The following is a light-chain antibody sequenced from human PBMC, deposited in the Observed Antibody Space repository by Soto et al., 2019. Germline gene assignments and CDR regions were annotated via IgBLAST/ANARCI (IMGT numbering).Light chain of an antibody. CDR3: HQCGNSWWT. Sequence: EVVLTQSPNTLSLSPGESATLSCRASQAVSSTYLVWYQQKPGLAPRLLIYGASSRAPGISDRFSGSGSGTDFTLTFSRLEPEDFAVYYCHQCGNSWWTFGEGTKVDIK. CDR1: QAVSSTY. V-gene: IGKV3-20*01. J-gene: IGKJ1*01. CDR2: GAS.